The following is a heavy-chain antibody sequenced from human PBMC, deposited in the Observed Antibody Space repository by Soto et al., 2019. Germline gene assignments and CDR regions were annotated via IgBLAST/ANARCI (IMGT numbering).Heavy chain of an antibody. J-gene: IGHJ4*02. V-gene: IGHV1-58*02. CDR1: GFTFTSSA. Sequence: SVKVSCKASGFTFTSSAMQWVRQARGQRLEWIGWIVVGSGNTNYAKKFQERVTITRGMSTSTAYMELSSLRSEDTAVYYCGAGSFGELLILDYWGQGTLVTVSS. CDR2: IVVGSGNT. CDR3: GAGSFGELLILDY. D-gene: IGHD3-10*01.